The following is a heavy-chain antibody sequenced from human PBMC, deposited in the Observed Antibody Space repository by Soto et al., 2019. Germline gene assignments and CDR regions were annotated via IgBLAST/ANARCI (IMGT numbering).Heavy chain of an antibody. CDR3: ARELGYCSGGSCYSDAPFDY. D-gene: IGHD2-15*01. CDR1: GGSISSGGYY. V-gene: IGHV4-31*03. J-gene: IGHJ4*02. CDR2: INYSGST. Sequence: QVQLQESGPGLVKPSQTLSLTCTVSGGSISSGGYYWSWIRQHPGKGLEWIGYINYSGSTYYNPSLKSRVTISVDTSKIQFSLKLSSVTAADTAVYYCARELGYCSGGSCYSDAPFDYWGQGTLVTVSS.